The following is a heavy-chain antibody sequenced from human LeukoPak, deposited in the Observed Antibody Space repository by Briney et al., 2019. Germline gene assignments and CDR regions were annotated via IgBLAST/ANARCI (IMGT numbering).Heavy chain of an antibody. CDR1: GFTFSDYY. CDR3: ARTNDYGDYGPLGY. CDR2: IYYSGST. D-gene: IGHD4-17*01. V-gene: IGHV4-31*02. Sequence: LRLSCAASGFTFSDYYMSWIRQAPGKGLEWIGYIYYSGSTYYNPSLKSRVTISVDTSKNQFSLKLSSVTAADTAVYYCARTNDYGDYGPLGYWGQGTLVTVSS. J-gene: IGHJ4*02.